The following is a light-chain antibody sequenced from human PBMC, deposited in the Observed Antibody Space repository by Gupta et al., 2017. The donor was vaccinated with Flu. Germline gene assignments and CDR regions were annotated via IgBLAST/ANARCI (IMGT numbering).Light chain of an antibody. J-gene: IGKJ2*03. V-gene: IGKV3-15*01. CDR3: QQYNNWPPYS. Sequence: ETVMMQSPATLSVSPGERVTLSCRTSQSVSNKLACYQKKPGQAPRLLISGASTRATGIPARFSGSGSGTEFTLTISDLQSEDFAIYYCQQYNNWPPYSFGQGTKLEIK. CDR2: GAS. CDR1: QSVSNK.